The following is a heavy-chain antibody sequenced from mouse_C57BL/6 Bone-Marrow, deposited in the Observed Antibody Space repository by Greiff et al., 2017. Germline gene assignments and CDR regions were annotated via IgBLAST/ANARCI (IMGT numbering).Heavy chain of an antibody. V-gene: IGHV1-19*01. CDR2: INPYNGGT. CDR1: GYTFTDYY. Sequence: VQLQQSGPVLVKPGASVKMSCKASGYTFTDYYMNWVKQSHGKSLEWIGVINPYNGGTSYNQKFKGKATLTVDKSSSTAYMQLSSLTSEDSAVYYCARSRTTVVPYWYFDVWGTGTTVTVSS. D-gene: IGHD1-1*01. CDR3: ARSRTTVVPYWYFDV. J-gene: IGHJ1*03.